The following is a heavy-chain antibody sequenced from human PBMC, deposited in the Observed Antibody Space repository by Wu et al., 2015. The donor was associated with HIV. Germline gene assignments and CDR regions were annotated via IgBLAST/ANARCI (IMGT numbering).Heavy chain of an antibody. J-gene: IGHJ6*03. CDR1: GYTFTTYF. Sequence: QVQLLQSGAEVTEPGASVTIFCKASGYTFTTYFIYWVRQAPGEGLEWMGIINPGSGSARSAQNFQGRIAMTRDTSTHTVFLKLHNVTSDDTAVYYCARDRSGFYYYMDVWGKGTTVSVSS. V-gene: IGHV1-46*01. CDR3: ARDRSGFYYYMDV. D-gene: IGHD6-25*01. CDR2: INPGSGSA.